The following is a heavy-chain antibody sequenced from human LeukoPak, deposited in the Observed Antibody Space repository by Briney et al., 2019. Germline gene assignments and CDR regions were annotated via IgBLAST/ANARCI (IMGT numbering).Heavy chain of an antibody. CDR1: GFTFSDYY. CDR3: ARDPSSVEMAGLHNAG. J-gene: IGHJ4*02. CDR2: ISSSSSYT. V-gene: IGHV3-11*06. D-gene: IGHD6-19*01. Sequence: GGSLRLSCAASGFTFSDYYMSWIRQAPGKGLEWVSYISSSSSYTNYADSVKGRFTISRDNAKNSLYLQMNSLRAEDTAVYYCARDPSSVEMAGLHNAGWGQGTLVTVSS.